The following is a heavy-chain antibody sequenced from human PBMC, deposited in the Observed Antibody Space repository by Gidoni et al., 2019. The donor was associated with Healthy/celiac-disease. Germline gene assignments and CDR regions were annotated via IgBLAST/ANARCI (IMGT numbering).Heavy chain of an antibody. D-gene: IGHD3-3*01. CDR1: GFTFSSYG. CDR3: AKDTNSDGPYYDFWSGWNFDY. V-gene: IGHV3-30*18. Sequence: QVQLVESGGGVVQPGRSLRLSCAASGFTFSSYGMHWVRQAPGKGLEWVAVISYDGSNKYYADSVKGRFTISRDNSKNTLYLRMNSLRAEDTAVYYCAKDTNSDGPYYDFWSGWNFDYWGQGTLVTVSS. CDR2: ISYDGSNK. J-gene: IGHJ4*02.